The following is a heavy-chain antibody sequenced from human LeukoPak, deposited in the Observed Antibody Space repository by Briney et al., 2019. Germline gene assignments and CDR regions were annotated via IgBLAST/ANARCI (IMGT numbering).Heavy chain of an antibody. V-gene: IGHV1-69*05. J-gene: IGHJ4*02. CDR1: GGTFSSYA. D-gene: IGHD3-10*01. CDR3: ARDFMFRGVLDDY. Sequence: GSSVKVSCKASGGTFSSYAISWVRQATGQGLEWMGRIIPIFGTANYAQKFQGRVTITTDESTSTAYMELSSLRSEDTAVYYCARDFMFRGVLDDYWGQGTLVTVSS. CDR2: IIPIFGTA.